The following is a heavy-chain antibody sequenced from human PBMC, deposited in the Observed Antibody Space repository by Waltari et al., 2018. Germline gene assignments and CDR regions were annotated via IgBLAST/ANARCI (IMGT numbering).Heavy chain of an antibody. Sequence: QVQLQESGPGLVKPSETLSLTCIVSGGSISGNYWTWIRQPAGKGLEWIGRIYSSGRTNYNPALKSRVAMSIDTSKNQFSLKLTSVTAADTAVYYCERPKWRTSWKMGEFDPWGQGTLVTVSS. CDR1: GGSISGNY. D-gene: IGHD2-2*01. V-gene: IGHV4-4*07. J-gene: IGHJ5*02. CDR3: ERPKWRTSWKMGEFDP. CDR2: IYSSGRT.